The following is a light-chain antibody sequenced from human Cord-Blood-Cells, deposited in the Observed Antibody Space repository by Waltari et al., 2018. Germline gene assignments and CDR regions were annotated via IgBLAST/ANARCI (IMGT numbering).Light chain of an antibody. CDR2: EVS. Sequence: QSALTQPPSVSGSPGQSVTISCTGTSSDVGSYNRVSWYQQPPGTAPKLMIYEVSNRPSGVPDRFSGSKSGNMASLTISGLQAEDEADYYCSSYTSSSFVVFGGGTKLTVL. J-gene: IGLJ2*01. V-gene: IGLV2-18*02. CDR1: SSDVGSYNR. CDR3: SSYTSSSFVV.